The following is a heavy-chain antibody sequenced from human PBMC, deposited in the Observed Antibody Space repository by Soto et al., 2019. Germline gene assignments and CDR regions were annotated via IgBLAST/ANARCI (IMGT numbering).Heavy chain of an antibody. J-gene: IGHJ4*02. CDR3: ARGGYYDSSGYYGY. Sequence: PSETLSLTCTVSGGSISSGGYYWSWIRQHPGNGLEWIGYIYYSGSTYYNPSLKSRVTISVDTSKNQFSLKLSSVTAADTAVYYCARGGYYDSSGYYGYWGQGTPVTVSS. CDR2: IYYSGST. V-gene: IGHV4-31*03. CDR1: GGSISSGGYY. D-gene: IGHD3-22*01.